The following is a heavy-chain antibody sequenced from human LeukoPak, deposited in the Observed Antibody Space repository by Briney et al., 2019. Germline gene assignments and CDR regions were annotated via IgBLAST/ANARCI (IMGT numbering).Heavy chain of an antibody. Sequence: ASVKVSCKASGYTFTSYGISWVRQAPGQGLEWMGWINPNSGGTNYAQKFQGRVTMTRDTSISTAYVELSRLRSGDTAVYYCARDKWFGELSGNGWFDPWGQGTLVTVSS. J-gene: IGHJ5*02. CDR2: INPNSGGT. V-gene: IGHV1-2*02. D-gene: IGHD3-10*01. CDR3: ARDKWFGELSGNGWFDP. CDR1: GYTFTSYG.